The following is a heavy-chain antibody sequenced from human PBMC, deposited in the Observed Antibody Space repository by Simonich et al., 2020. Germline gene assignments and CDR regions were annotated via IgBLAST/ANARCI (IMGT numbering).Heavy chain of an antibody. J-gene: IGHJ4*02. V-gene: IGHV3-30*07. D-gene: IGHD6-6*01. CDR1: GFTFSSYA. CDR3: ARDLGSSYYFDY. CDR2: ISYDGSNK. Sequence: GGGVVQPGRSLRLSCAASGFTFSSYAMHWVRQAPGKGLEWVAVISYDGSNKYYADSVKVRFTISRDNSKNTLYLQMNSLRAEDTAVYYCARDLGSSYYFDYWGQGTLVTVSS.